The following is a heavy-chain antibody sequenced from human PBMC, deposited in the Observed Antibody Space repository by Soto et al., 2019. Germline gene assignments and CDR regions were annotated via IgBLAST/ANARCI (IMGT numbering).Heavy chain of an antibody. CDR3: ARDRGRYSSSWTTYGMDV. D-gene: IGHD6-13*01. CDR1: GGSISSGGYY. Sequence: SETLSLTCTVSGGSISSGGYYWSWIRQHPGKGLEWIGYIYYSGSTYYNPSLKSRVTISVDTSKNQFSLKLSSVTAADTAVYYCARDRGRYSSSWTTYGMDVWGQGTTVTVSS. J-gene: IGHJ6*02. V-gene: IGHV4-31*03. CDR2: IYYSGST.